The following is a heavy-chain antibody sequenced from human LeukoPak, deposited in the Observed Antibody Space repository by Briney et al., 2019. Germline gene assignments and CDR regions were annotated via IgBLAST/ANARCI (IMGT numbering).Heavy chain of an antibody. CDR3: ASFGISWRSSY. V-gene: IGHV3-21*01. J-gene: IGHJ4*02. D-gene: IGHD2-21*01. CDR2: ISSSSSYI. Sequence: GGSLRLSCAASGFTFSSYSMNWVRQAPGKGLEWVSSISSSSSYIYYADSVKGRFTISRDNVNNMLYLHMNSLRAEDTAVYYCASFGISWRSSYWGQGTLVTVSS. CDR1: GFTFSSYS.